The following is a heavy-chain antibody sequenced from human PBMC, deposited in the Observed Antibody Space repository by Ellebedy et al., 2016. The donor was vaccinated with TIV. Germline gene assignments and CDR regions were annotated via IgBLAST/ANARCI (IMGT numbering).Heavy chain of an antibody. D-gene: IGHD5-24*01. V-gene: IGHV1-69*13. CDR3: ATRDGYNL. Sequence: SVKVSCXASGYTFTSYGISWVRQAPGQGLEWMGGIIPIFGTANYAQKFQGRVTITADESTSTAYMELSSLRSEDTAVYYCATRDGYNLWGQGTLVTVSS. CDR1: GYTFTSYG. CDR2: IIPIFGTA. J-gene: IGHJ4*02.